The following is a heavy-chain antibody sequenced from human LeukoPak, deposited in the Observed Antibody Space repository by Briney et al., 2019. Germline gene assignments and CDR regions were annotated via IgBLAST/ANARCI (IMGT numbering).Heavy chain of an antibody. CDR2: ISGSGGST. D-gene: IGHD6-13*01. CDR3: AKSPTAFLYSSSWYYFDY. V-gene: IGHV3-23*01. J-gene: IGHJ4*02. CDR1: GFTFSSYA. Sequence: GGSLRLSCAASGFTFSSYAMSWVRQAPGKGLEWVSAISGSGGSTYYADSVKGRFTISRDNSKNTLYLQMNSLRAEDTAVYYCAKSPTAFLYSSSWYYFDYWGQGTLVTVSS.